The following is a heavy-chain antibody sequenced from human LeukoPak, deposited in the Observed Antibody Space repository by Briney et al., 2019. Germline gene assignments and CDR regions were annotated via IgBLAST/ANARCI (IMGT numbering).Heavy chain of an antibody. CDR2: IYYSGST. V-gene: IGHV4-30-4*01. J-gene: IGHJ4*02. CDR3: ARHLSSGYYLDY. D-gene: IGHD3-22*01. Sequence: ASQTLSLTCTVSGGSISSGDYYWSWIRQPPGKGLEWIGYIYYSGSTNYNPSLKSRVTISVDTSKNQFSLKLSSVTAADTAVYYCARHLSSGYYLDYWGQGTLVTVSS. CDR1: GGSISSGDYY.